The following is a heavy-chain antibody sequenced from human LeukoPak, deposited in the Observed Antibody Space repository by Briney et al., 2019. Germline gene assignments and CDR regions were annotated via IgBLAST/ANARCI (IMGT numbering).Heavy chain of an antibody. CDR2: ISTSGRT. CDR1: GGSISSGNYY. Sequence: PSQTLSLTCTVSGGSISSGNYYWTWIRQPAGKGLEWIGRISTSGRTNYNSSLKSRVTISIDTSNNQFSLKLSSVTDADTAVYYCAREPHYDSGFGPWGQGTLVTVSS. V-gene: IGHV4-61*02. D-gene: IGHD3-3*01. CDR3: AREPHYDSGFGP. J-gene: IGHJ5*02.